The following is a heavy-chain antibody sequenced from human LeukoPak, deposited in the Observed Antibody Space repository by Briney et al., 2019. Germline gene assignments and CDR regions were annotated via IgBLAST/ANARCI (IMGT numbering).Heavy chain of an antibody. Sequence: ASVKVSCKASGYTFTRHYMNWVRQAPGQGLEWMGKINPGSGATGYAQKFQGRVTMTRDTSTSTVYMELTSLRSADTAVYFCARDGLYCTNGVCSSDIWGQGTLVTVSS. D-gene: IGHD2-8*01. CDR3: ARDGLYCTNGVCSSDI. V-gene: IGHV1-46*01. J-gene: IGHJ3*02. CDR2: INPGSGAT. CDR1: GYTFTRHY.